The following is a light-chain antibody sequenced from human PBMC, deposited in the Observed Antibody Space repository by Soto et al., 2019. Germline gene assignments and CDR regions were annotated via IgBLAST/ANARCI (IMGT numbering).Light chain of an antibody. CDR2: LNSDGSH. CDR3: QTWGTGIPWV. J-gene: IGLJ3*02. Sequence: QPVLTQSPSASASLGASVKLTCTLSSGHSSYAIAWHQQQPEKGPRYLMKLNSDGSHSKGDGIPDRFSGSSSGAERYLTIPSLQSEDEADYYCQTWGTGIPWVFGGGTQLTV. V-gene: IGLV4-69*01. CDR1: SGHSSYA.